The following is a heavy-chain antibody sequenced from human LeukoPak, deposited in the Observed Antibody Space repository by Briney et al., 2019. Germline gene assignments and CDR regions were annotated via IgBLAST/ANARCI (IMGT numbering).Heavy chain of an antibody. J-gene: IGHJ4*02. CDR1: GFTFSSYW. Sequence: GGSLRLSCAASGFTFSSYWMTWVRQAPGKGLQWVANMNQDGSKIYYVDSLKGRFTISRDNAKNSLYLQMNGLRAEDTAVYYCARGSSGYYIGYFDYWGQGTLATVSS. CDR2: MNQDGSKI. CDR3: ARGSSGYYIGYFDY. V-gene: IGHV3-7*01. D-gene: IGHD3-22*01.